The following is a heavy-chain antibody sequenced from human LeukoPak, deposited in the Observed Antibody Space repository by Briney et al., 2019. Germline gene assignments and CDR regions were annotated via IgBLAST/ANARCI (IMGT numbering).Heavy chain of an antibody. V-gene: IGHV5-51*01. J-gene: IGHJ4*02. CDR3: ARQGCNSTSCHTIDY. Sequence: GESLKISCKGSGYSFTSNHIAWVRQMPGKGLELMGIVLPGASDPRYSPSFQGQVTISVDKSISTAYLQWSSLKASDTAMYYCARQGCNSTSCHTIDYCGQGTLVTVSS. CDR2: VLPGASDP. CDR1: GYSFTSNH. D-gene: IGHD2-2*02.